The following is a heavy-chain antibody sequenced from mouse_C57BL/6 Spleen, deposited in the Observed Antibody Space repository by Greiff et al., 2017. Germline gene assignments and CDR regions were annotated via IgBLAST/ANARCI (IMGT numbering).Heavy chain of an antibody. D-gene: IGHD2-5*01. CDR2: IDPENGDT. Sequence: EVQLQQSGAELVRPGASVKLSCTASGFNIKDDYMHWVKQRPEQGLEWIGWIDPENGDTEYASKFQGKATITAATSSNTAYLQLSSLTSEDTAVYYCTNTPDYYSTAWFAYWGQGTLVTVSA. V-gene: IGHV14-4*01. CDR1: GFNIKDDY. CDR3: TNTPDYYSTAWFAY. J-gene: IGHJ3*01.